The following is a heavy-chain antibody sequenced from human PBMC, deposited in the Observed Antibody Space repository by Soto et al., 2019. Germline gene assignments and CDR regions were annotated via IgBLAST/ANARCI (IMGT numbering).Heavy chain of an antibody. J-gene: IGHJ6*02. V-gene: IGHV5-51*01. Sequence: GESLKISCKGSGYTFANSWIGWVRQTPGKGLEWMGIIYPGDSDTRYSPSFQGQVTISADKSISTAYLQWSRLKASDTAVYYCASPTQPAYYYYGMDVWGQGTAVTVS. CDR1: GYTFANSW. CDR3: ASPTQPAYYYYGMDV. CDR2: IYPGDSDT.